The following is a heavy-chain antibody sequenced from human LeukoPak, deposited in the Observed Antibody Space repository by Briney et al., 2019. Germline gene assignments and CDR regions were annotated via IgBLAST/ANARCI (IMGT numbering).Heavy chain of an antibody. CDR3: TTDLGLTMIRGVIVY. CDR2: IKSKGDGDTT. Sequence: SLRLSCAASGFTFSNAWMSWVRQAPGKGLEWVGRIKSKGDGDTTDYAAPVKGRFSMSRDDSKATMYLQMYSLEAEDTAVYYCTTDLGLTMIRGVIVYWGQGALVTVSS. J-gene: IGHJ4*02. D-gene: IGHD3-10*01. CDR1: GFTFSNAW. V-gene: IGHV3-15*01.